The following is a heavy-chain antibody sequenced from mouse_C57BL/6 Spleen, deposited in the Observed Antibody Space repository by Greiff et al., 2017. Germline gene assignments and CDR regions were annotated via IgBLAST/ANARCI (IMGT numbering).Heavy chain of an antibody. CDR2: ISSGSSTI. CDR3: AREDTTNYAMDY. Sequence: EVKLVESGGGLVKPGGSLKLSCAASGFTFSDYGMHWVRQAPEKGLEWVAYISSGSSTIYYADTVKGRFTISRDNAKNTLFLQMTSLRSEDTAMYYCAREDTTNYAMDYWGQGTSVTVSS. V-gene: IGHV5-17*01. J-gene: IGHJ4*01. D-gene: IGHD1-1*01. CDR1: GFTFSDYG.